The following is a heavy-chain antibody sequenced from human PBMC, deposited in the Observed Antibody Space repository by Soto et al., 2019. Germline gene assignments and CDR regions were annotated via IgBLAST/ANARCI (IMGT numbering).Heavy chain of an antibody. CDR3: AKGARSSSWYGFYYYGMDV. V-gene: IGHV3-23*01. J-gene: IGHJ6*02. D-gene: IGHD6-13*01. CDR2: ISGSGGST. CDR1: GFTFSSYA. Sequence: GGSLRLSCAASGFTFSSYAMSWVRQAPGKGLEWVSAISGSGGSTYYADSVKGRCTISRDNSKNTLYLQMNSLRAEDTAVYYCAKGARSSSWYGFYYYGMDVWGQGTTVTVSS.